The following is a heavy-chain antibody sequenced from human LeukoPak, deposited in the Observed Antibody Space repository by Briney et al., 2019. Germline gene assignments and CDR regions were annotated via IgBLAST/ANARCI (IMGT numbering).Heavy chain of an antibody. CDR3: AKAHRAVADDYFDY. CDR2: VSGSSGVT. D-gene: IGHD6-19*01. CDR1: GFTFSNYA. Sequence: GGSLRLSCAASGFTFSNYAMNWVRQAPGKGLEWVSTVSGSSGVTYSPDSVKGRFTISRDNSKNTVYLQMNSLRAEDTAVYYCAKAHRAVADDYFDYWGQGTLVTVSS. V-gene: IGHV3-23*01. J-gene: IGHJ4*02.